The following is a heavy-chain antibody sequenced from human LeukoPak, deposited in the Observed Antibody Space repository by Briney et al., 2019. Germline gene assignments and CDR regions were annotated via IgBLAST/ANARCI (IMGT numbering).Heavy chain of an antibody. J-gene: IGHJ4*02. Sequence: GGSLRLSCAAPGFTFSKSWMSWRRQNPEKGLEWGAKIKEDGSAHNYVDSGKGRFTISRDNAKNSLYLQMNSLRAEDTAVYYCAKDDEGYYWGQGILVTVSS. V-gene: IGHV3-7*04. CDR2: IKEDGSAH. CDR3: AKDDEGYY. D-gene: IGHD3-3*01. CDR1: GFTFSKSW.